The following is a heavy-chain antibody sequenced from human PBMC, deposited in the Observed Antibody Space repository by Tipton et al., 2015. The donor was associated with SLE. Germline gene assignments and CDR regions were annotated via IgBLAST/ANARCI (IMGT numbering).Heavy chain of an antibody. V-gene: IGHV4-34*01. CDR1: DESFRTYY. CDR3: ARLPEYYFDY. CDR2: INDRGST. Sequence: TLSLTCSMYDESFRTYYWTWVRQPPGKTLAWLGDINDRGSTNYSPSLKSRVTISLDRSKNQFSLNLRAVTAADTAVYYCARLPEYYFDYWGQGRLVTVSS. J-gene: IGHJ4*02.